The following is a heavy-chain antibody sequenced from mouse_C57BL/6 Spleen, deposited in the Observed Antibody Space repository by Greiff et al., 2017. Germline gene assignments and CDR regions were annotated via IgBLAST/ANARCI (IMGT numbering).Heavy chain of an antibody. CDR3: ARSPYYYGSSWWYFDV. Sequence: QVQLQQPGTELVKPGASVKLSCKASGYTFTSYWMHWVKQRPGQGLEWIGNINPSNGGTNHNEKFKSKATLTVDKSSSTAYMQRSSLTSEDSAVYYCARSPYYYGSSWWYFDVWGTGTTVTVSS. J-gene: IGHJ1*03. D-gene: IGHD1-1*01. V-gene: IGHV1-53*01. CDR2: INPSNGGT. CDR1: GYTFTSYW.